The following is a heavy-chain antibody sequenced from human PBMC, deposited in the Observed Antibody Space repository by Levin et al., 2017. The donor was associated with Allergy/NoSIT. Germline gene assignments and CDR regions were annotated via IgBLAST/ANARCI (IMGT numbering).Heavy chain of an antibody. CDR3: AKGPPPPYSNTGYWVDY. J-gene: IGHJ4*02. CDR1: GFTFSSYA. V-gene: IGHV3-23*01. D-gene: IGHD6-13*01. Sequence: GGSLRLSCAASGFTFSSYAMSWVRQAPGKGLEWVSAISGSGGSTYYTDSVKGRFTISRDNSKNTLYLQMNSLRGEDTAVYCCAKGPPPPYSNTGYWVDYWGQGTLVNVSA. CDR2: ISGSGGST.